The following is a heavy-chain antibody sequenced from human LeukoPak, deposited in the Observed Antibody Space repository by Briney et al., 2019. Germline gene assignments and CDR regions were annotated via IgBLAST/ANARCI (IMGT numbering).Heavy chain of an antibody. CDR2: IYSGGTT. CDR1: GFTASTYY. D-gene: IGHD3-3*02. CDR3: ARIGDHFHWNLDL. J-gene: IGHJ2*01. V-gene: IGHV3-53*01. Sequence: GGSLRLSCAASGFTASTYYMNWVRQAPGKGLEWVSIIYSGGTTYYADSVKGRFTISRDTSKNTLSLQMNSLRAEDTAVYFCARIGDHFHWNLDLWGRGTLVTVSS.